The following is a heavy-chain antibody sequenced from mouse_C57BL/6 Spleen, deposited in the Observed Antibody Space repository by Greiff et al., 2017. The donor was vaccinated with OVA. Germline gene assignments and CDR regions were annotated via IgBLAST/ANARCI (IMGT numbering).Heavy chain of an antibody. CDR2: ISSGGSYT. D-gene: IGHD2-10*01. CDR3: ARRSLLYYAMDY. V-gene: IGHV5-6*01. J-gene: IGHJ4*01. Sequence: EVQGVESGGDLVKPGGSLKLSCAASGFTFSSYGMSWVRQTPDKRLEWVATISSGGSYTYYPDSVKGWFTISRDNAKNTLYLQMSSLKSEDTAMYYCARRSLLYYAMDYWGQGTSVTVSS. CDR1: GFTFSSYG.